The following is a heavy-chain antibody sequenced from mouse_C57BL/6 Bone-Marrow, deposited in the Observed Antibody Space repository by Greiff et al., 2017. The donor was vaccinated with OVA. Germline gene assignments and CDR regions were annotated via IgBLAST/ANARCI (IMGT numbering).Heavy chain of an antibody. CDR3: ARYPATVVAHWYFDV. CDR2: ISYSGST. CDR1: GYSITSDY. D-gene: IGHD1-1*01. V-gene: IGHV3-8*01. J-gene: IGHJ1*03. Sequence: EVKLVESGPGLAKPSQTLSLTCSVTGYSITSDYWNWIRKFPGNKLEYMGYISYSGSTYYNPSLKSRISITRDTSKNQYYLQLNSVTTEDTATYYCARYPATVVAHWYFDVWGTGTTVTVSS.